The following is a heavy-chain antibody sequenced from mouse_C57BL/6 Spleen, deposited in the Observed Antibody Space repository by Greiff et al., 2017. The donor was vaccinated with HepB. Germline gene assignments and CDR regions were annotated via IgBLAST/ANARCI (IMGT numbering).Heavy chain of an antibody. J-gene: IGHJ4*01. D-gene: IGHD1-1*01. CDR3: ARGVRAVVATDYAMDY. V-gene: IGHV3-6*01. CDR2: ISYDGSN. Sequence: DVKLQESGPGLVKPSQSLSLTCSVTGYSITSGYYWNWIRQFPGNKLEWMGYISYDGSNNYNPSLKNRISITRDTSKNQFFLKLNSVTTEDTATYYCARGVRAVVATDYAMDYWGQGTSVTVSS. CDR1: GYSITSGYY.